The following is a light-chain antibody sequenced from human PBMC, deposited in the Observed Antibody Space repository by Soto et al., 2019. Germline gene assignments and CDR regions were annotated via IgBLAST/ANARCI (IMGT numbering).Light chain of an antibody. J-gene: IGKJ2*01. V-gene: IGKV3D-7*01. Sequence: PGERVTLSCRASRSVRSNSLTCYQQKPGQAPGLLISGASTRATGVPARFSGSGSGTDFTLTISSLQPEDFAVYSCQQDYNLSPTFDHGTTLQMK. CDR2: GAS. CDR3: QQDYNLSPT. CDR1: RSVRSNS.